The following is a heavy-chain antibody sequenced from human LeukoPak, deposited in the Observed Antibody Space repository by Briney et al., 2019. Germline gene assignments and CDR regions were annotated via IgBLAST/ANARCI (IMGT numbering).Heavy chain of an antibody. D-gene: IGHD3-3*01. J-gene: IGHJ4*02. CDR3: ATGGLSGYPQPVDY. CDR2: FDPEDGET. V-gene: IGHV1-24*01. Sequence: ASVKVSCKVSGYTLTELSMHWVRQAPGKGLEWMGGFDPEDGETIYAQKFQGRVTMTEDTSTDTAYMELSSLRSEDTAVYYCATGGLSGYPQPVDYWGQGTLVIVSS. CDR1: GYTLTELS.